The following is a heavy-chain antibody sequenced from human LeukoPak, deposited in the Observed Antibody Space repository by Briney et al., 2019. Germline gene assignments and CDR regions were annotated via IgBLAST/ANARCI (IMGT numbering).Heavy chain of an antibody. D-gene: IGHD5-18*01. J-gene: IGHJ6*02. Sequence: GGSLRLSCAASGFTFTTYWMHWVRQAPGKGLVWVSHINSDGSITSYADSVKGRFTISRDNAKSTLYLQMNSLRAEDTAVYYCARDAVDTANAVWGQGTTVTVSS. CDR3: ARDAVDTANAV. V-gene: IGHV3-74*01. CDR1: GFTFTTYW. CDR2: INSDGSIT.